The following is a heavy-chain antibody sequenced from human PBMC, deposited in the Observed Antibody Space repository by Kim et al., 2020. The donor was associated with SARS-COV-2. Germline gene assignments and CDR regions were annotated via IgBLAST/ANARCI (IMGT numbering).Heavy chain of an antibody. D-gene: IGHD3-3*01. CDR1: GFTFSSYG. V-gene: IGHV3-30*03. CDR2: ISYDGSNK. Sequence: GGSLRLSCAASGFTFSSYGMYWVRQASGKGLEWVAVISYDGSNKYYADYVKGRFTIFRDNSKTTQYLQMNSMRAEDTAVYYCERDRRPTEITIFGVLDPIYDYCGMDVWGQGTTVTVSS. J-gene: IGHJ6*02. CDR3: ERDRRPTEITIFGVLDPIYDYCGMDV.